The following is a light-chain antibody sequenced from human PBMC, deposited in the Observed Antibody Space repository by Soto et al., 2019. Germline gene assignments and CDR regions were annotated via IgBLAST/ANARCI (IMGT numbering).Light chain of an antibody. V-gene: IGLV2-8*01. Sequence: QSALTQPPSASGSPGQSVTISCTGTSSDVGGYNYVSWYQQHPGKVPKLMIYEVSKRPSGVPDRFSGSKSGNTASLTVSGLQAEDEADYYCSSYADRNTLVFGGGTKVTVL. CDR2: EVS. CDR3: SSYADRNTLV. J-gene: IGLJ2*01. CDR1: SSDVGGYNY.